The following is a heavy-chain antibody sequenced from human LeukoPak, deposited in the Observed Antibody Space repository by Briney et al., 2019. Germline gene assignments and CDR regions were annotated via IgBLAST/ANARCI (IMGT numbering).Heavy chain of an antibody. CDR2: IYYSGST. V-gene: IGHV4-30-4*08. CDR1: GGSISSGDYY. J-gene: IGHJ6*03. CDR3: AREAKEWWLPTPYYYYYYMDV. D-gene: IGHD2-15*01. Sequence: PSQTLSLTCTVSGGSISSGDYYWSWIRQPPGKGLEWIGYIYYSGSTYYNPSLKSRVTISVDTSKNQFSLKLSSVTAADTAVYYCAREAKEWWLPTPYYYYYYMDVWGKGTTVTVSS.